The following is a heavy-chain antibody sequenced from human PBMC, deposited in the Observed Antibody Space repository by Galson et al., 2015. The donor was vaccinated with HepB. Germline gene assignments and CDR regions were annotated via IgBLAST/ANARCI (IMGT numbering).Heavy chain of an antibody. CDR2: IHSGDST. Sequence: SLRLSCAASGFTVSNSYMSWVRQAPGKGLEWVPVIHSGDSTYYADSVKGRVTVSRDTSKNTLYLQMNSLRAGDTAIYYCARVTQSFRYFDYWGQGTLVTVSS. J-gene: IGHJ4*02. D-gene: IGHD2-21*01. CDR1: GFTVSNSY. CDR3: ARVTQSFRYFDY. V-gene: IGHV3-53*01.